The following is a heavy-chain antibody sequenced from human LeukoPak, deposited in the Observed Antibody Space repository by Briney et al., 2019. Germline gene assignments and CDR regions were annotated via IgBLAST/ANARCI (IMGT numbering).Heavy chain of an antibody. D-gene: IGHD2-2*02. CDR3: ARLVYYCSSTSCYTGGYYYYYMDV. CDR1: GFTFTNYA. J-gene: IGHJ6*03. Sequence: PGGSLRLSCAASGFTFTNYAMHWVRQAPGKGLEWVSGISGSGVTTYYADSVKGRFTISRDNSKNTLYLQMSSLRVEDTAVYYCARLVYYCSSTSCYTGGYYYYYMDVWGKGTTVTVSS. V-gene: IGHV3-23*01. CDR2: ISGSGVTT.